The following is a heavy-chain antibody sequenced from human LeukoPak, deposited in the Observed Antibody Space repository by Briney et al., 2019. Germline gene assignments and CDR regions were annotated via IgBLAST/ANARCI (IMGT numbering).Heavy chain of an antibody. CDR1: GFIFSQYS. V-gene: IGHV3-48*01. D-gene: IGHD5-12*01. CDR3: ARDAGNSGYGCDL. Sequence: GGSLRLSCAASGFIFSQYSINWVRQAPGKGLEWVPHIRSTGDTFYADSVKGRFTISRDNARNSLYLQMNSLRAEDTAMYYCARDAGNSGYGCDLWGQGTLVTVSS. J-gene: IGHJ5*02. CDR2: IRSTGDT.